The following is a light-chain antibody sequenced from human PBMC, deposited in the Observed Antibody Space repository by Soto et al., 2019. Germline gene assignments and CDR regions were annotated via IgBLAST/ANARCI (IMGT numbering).Light chain of an antibody. CDR2: DAS. CDR3: QQRSSCPLT. CDR1: QSISTY. Sequence: EIVLTQSPATLSLSPGERATLSCRASQSISTYLAWYQQKPGQAPRLLNYDASYRATGIPARFSGSGSGTDFTLTISSLEPEDFEVYDCQQRSSCPLTFGGGTKVDIK. V-gene: IGKV3-11*01. J-gene: IGKJ4*01.